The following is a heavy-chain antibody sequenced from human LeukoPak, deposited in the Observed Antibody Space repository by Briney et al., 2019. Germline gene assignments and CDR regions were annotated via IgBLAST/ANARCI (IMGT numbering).Heavy chain of an antibody. D-gene: IGHD2-8*01. J-gene: IGHJ4*02. CDR3: VRDFKYAFDY. V-gene: IGHV3-48*02. CDR1: GFXFSSYS. CDR2: ISSRTSTI. Sequence: PGGSLRLSCAASGFXFSSYSINWVRQAPGKGLEWVSYISSRTSTIYYADSVKGRFTISRDNAKNSLYLQMNSLRDEDTAVYYCVRDFKYAFDYWGQGTLVTVSS.